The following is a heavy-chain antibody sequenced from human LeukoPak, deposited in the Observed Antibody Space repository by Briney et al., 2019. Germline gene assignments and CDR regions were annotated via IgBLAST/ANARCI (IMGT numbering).Heavy chain of an antibody. CDR1: GYTFTSYD. Sequence: ASVKVSCKASGYTFTSYDINWVRQAAGQGLEWMGWMNPNSGNTGYAQKFQGRVTMTRSTSISTAYMELSSLRSEDTAVYYCARGRGYCSSTSCYRFDPWGQGTLVTVSS. D-gene: IGHD2-2*03. V-gene: IGHV1-8*01. CDR2: MNPNSGNT. CDR3: ARGRGYCSSTSCYRFDP. J-gene: IGHJ5*02.